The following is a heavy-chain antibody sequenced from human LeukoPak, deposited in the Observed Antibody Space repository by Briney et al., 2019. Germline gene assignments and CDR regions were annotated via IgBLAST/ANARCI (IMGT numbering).Heavy chain of an antibody. J-gene: IGHJ5*02. D-gene: IGHD2-8*01. CDR1: GFTFSTYT. CDR3: ARDLLNGVCNP. Sequence: GGSLRLSCAASGFTFSTYTMNWVRQAPGKGLEWVSSISSTGTYIYYADSLKGRFAISRDNAKNSLYLQMNSLRAEDTAVYYCARDLLNGVCNPWGQGTLVTVSS. V-gene: IGHV3-21*01. CDR2: ISSTGTYI.